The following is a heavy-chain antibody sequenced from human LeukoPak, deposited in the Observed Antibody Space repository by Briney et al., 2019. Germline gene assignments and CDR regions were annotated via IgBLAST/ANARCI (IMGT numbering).Heavy chain of an antibody. V-gene: IGHV3-74*01. J-gene: IGHJ4*02. CDR1: GFTFNSHW. Sequence: GGPLRLSCAASGFTFNSHWMHWVRQAPGKGLVWVSRINSDGSTTNYADSVKGRFTISRDNVKNTLYLQMNSLRAEDTAVYYCARGVLALGYWGQGSLVTVSS. CDR3: ARGVLALGY. CDR2: INSDGSTT. D-gene: IGHD7-27*01.